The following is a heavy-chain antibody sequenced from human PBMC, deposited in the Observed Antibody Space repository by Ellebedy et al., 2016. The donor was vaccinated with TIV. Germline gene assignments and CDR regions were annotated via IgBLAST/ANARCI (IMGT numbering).Heavy chain of an antibody. Sequence: SETLSLTCTVSGGSISSSSYYWGWIRQPPGKGLEWIGSIYYSGSTYYNPSLKSRVTISVDTSKNQFSLKLSSVTAADTAVYYCARAFSAYPNTFEYWGQGTLVSVST. CDR2: IYYSGST. V-gene: IGHV4-39*01. CDR3: ARAFSAYPNTFEY. D-gene: IGHD5-12*01. J-gene: IGHJ4*02. CDR1: GGSISSSSYY.